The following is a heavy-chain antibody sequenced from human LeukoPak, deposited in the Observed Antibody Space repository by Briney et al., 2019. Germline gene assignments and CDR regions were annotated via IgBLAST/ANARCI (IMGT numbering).Heavy chain of an antibody. D-gene: IGHD5-18*01. CDR1: GFTFSSYA. Sequence: PGGSLRLPCAASGFTFSSYAMSWVRQAPGKGLEWVSAISGSGGSTYYADSVKGRFTISRDNSKNTLYLQMDSLRAEDTAVYYCAKGPHGGYATYFFDYWGQGALVTVSS. CDR2: ISGSGGST. CDR3: AKGPHGGYATYFFDY. J-gene: IGHJ4*02. V-gene: IGHV3-23*01.